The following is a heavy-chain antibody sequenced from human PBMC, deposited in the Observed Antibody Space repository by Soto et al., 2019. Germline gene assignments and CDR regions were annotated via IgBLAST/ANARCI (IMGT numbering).Heavy chain of an antibody. J-gene: IGHJ3*02. CDR1: GYDFTSYG. CDR3: ARGRIVASIPDAFEI. D-gene: IGHD2-21*01. Sequence: QGQLLQSGDEVKKPGASVRVSCRASGYDFTSYGISWVRQAPGQGLEWVSWISAYNGKRDTAQKFQGRVTMTLDTSTETAHMELGDLTSADTAVYYCARGRIVASIPDAFEIWGQGTMVAVSS. V-gene: IGHV1-18*01. CDR2: ISAYNGKR.